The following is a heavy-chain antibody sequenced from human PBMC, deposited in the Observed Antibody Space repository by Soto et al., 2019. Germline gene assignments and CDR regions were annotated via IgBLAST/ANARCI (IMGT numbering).Heavy chain of an antibody. V-gene: IGHV3-48*03. CDR1: GFTFSTSE. D-gene: IGHD3-22*01. CDR3: ARWEVVTGLDY. J-gene: IGHJ4*02. CDR2: ISSSGGTT. Sequence: GGSLRLSCAASGFTFSTSEMSWVRQAPGKGLEWISHISSSGGTTYYADSVKGRFTISRDNANHSLFLQMNSLRVADTAVYYCARWEVVTGLDYWGQGTLVTVSS.